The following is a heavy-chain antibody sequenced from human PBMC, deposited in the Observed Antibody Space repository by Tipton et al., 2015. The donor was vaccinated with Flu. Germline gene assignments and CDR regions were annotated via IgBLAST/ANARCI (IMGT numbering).Heavy chain of an antibody. Sequence: ESLRLSCSVSGGSMTSYYWGWIRQPAGKGLEWIGRIYTSGSTTYNPSLNSRVTISLDTSNNQFSLRLNSVTAADTAVYYCARRRDGTFTYDYWGQGTLVTVSS. V-gene: IGHV4-4*07. CDR3: ARRRDGTFTYDY. D-gene: IGHD1-26*01. CDR2: IYTSGST. J-gene: IGHJ4*02. CDR1: GGSMTSYY.